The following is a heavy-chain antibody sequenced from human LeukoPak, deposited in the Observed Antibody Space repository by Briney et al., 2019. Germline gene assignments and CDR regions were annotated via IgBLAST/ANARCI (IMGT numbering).Heavy chain of an antibody. CDR1: GYTFTGYY. J-gene: IGHJ4*02. Sequence: ASVKVSCKASGYTFTGYYMHWVRQAPGQGLEWMGWINPSSGGTNYAQKFQGRVTMTRDTSISTAYMELSRLRSEDTAVYYCARDLKGGWLQPAYWGQGTLVTVSS. V-gene: IGHV1-2*02. CDR2: INPSSGGT. CDR3: ARDLKGGWLQPAY. D-gene: IGHD5-24*01.